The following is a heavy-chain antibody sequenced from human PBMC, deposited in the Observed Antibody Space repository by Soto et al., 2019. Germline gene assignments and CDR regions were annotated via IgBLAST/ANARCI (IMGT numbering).Heavy chain of an antibody. CDR2: IVVGSGNT. CDR3: ARTTVTASYSYMDV. CDR1: GFTFTSSA. J-gene: IGHJ6*03. Sequence: SVKVSCKASGFTFTSSAVEWVRQARGQRLEWIGWIVVGSGNTNYAQKFQERVTITRDMSTSTANMERTSLRSDDTAVYYCARTTVTASYSYMDVWGKGTTVTVSS. V-gene: IGHV1-58*01. D-gene: IGHD4-17*01.